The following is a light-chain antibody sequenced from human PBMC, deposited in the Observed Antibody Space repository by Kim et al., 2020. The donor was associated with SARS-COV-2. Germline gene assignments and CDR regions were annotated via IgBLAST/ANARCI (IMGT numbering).Light chain of an antibody. CDR1: NIGSTS. J-gene: IGLJ3*02. V-gene: IGLV3-21*04. CDR3: QVWDSSSDLGV. Sequence: APGKTARITCGGNNIGSTSVHWYQQKPGQAPVLVIYYDSDRPSGIPERFSGSNSGNTATLTISRVEAGDEADYYCQVWDSSSDLGVFGGGTKLTVL. CDR2: YDS.